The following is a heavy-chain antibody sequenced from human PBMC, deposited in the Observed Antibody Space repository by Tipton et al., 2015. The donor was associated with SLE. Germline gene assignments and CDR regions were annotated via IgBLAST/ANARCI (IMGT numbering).Heavy chain of an antibody. CDR3: ARGRYGDGYLNI. CDR1: GYTFTSYY. CDR2: INPSGGST. V-gene: IGHV1-46*01. D-gene: IGHD5-24*01. Sequence: QVQLVQSGAEVKKPGASVKVSCKASGYTFTSYYMHWVRQAPGQGLEWMGIINPSGGSTSYAQKFQGRVTMTRNTSVSTAYMELSSLRSEDTAVYYCARGRYGDGYLNIWGQGTMVTVSS. J-gene: IGHJ3*02.